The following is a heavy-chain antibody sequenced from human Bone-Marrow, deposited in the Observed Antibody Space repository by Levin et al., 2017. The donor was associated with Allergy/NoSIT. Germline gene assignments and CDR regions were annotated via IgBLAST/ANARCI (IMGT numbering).Heavy chain of an antibody. CDR2: ISYDGSNK. D-gene: IGHD3-10*01. CDR1: GFTFSSYG. J-gene: IGHJ6*02. CDR3: AKDPRWLYGSGSHNYYYYGMDV. V-gene: IGHV3-30*18. Sequence: AGGSLRLSCAASGFTFSSYGMHWVRQAPGKGLEWVAVISYDGSNKYYADSVKGRFTISRDNSKNTLYLQMNSLRAEDTAVYYCAKDPRWLYGSGSHNYYYYGMDVWGQGTTVTVSS.